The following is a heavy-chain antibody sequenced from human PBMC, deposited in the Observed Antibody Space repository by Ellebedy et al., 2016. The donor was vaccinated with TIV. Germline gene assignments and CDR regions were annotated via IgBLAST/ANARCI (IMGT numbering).Heavy chain of an antibody. D-gene: IGHD6-19*01. CDR1: GFTVSGNY. CDR3: ARGITVADSRVFFYYYGLDV. V-gene: IGHV3-66*01. CDR2: IYSDGIT. J-gene: IGHJ6*02. Sequence: GESLKISCEASGFTVSGNYMSWVRQAPGKGLEWVSVIYSDGITFYADSVKGRLAISRDSSKNTLYLQMSSLRAEDTAVYYCARGITVADSRVFFYYYGLDVWGQGTTVTVFS.